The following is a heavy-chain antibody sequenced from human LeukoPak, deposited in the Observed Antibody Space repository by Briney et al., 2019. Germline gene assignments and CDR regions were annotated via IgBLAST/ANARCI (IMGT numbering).Heavy chain of an antibody. CDR3: ARIQSAYSYGYDPFDY. Sequence: SGGSLRLSCAASGFTFSSYSMNWVRQAPGKGLEWVSCISSSSSYIYYADSVKGRLTISRDNAKNSLYLQMNSLRAEDTAMYYCARIQSAYSYGYDPFDYWGQGTLVTVSS. V-gene: IGHV3-21*01. CDR1: GFTFSSYS. J-gene: IGHJ4*02. CDR2: ISSSSSYI. D-gene: IGHD5-18*01.